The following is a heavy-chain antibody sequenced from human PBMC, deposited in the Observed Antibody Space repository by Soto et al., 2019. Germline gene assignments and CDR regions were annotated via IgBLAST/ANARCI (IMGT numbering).Heavy chain of an antibody. V-gene: IGHV1-2*02. J-gene: IGHJ6*02. CDR1: GYTFTGYY. CDR3: ARVGLLFLEWLFPDYYYGMDV. CDR2: INPNSGGT. Sequence: ASVKVSCKASGYTFTGYYMHWVRQAPGQGLEWMGWINPNSGGTNYAQKIQGRVTMTRDTSISTAYMELSRLRSDDTDVYYCARVGLLFLEWLFPDYYYGMDVWGQGTTVTVSS. D-gene: IGHD3-3*01.